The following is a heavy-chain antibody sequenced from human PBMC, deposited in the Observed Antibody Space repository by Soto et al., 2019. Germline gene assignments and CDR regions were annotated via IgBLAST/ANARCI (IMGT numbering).Heavy chain of an antibody. CDR3: AGPYSHVRFLEWNHAFDI. J-gene: IGHJ3*02. D-gene: IGHD3-3*01. CDR1: GGTFSSYA. Sequence: SVKVSCKASGGTFSSYAISWVRQAPGQGLEWMGGIIPIFGTANYAQKFQGRVTITADKSTSTAYMELSSLRSEDTAVYYCAGPYSHVRFLEWNHAFDIWGQGTMVTVSS. V-gene: IGHV1-69*06. CDR2: IIPIFGTA.